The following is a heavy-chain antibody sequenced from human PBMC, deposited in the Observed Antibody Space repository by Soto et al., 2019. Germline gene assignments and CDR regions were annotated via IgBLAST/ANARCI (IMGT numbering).Heavy chain of an antibody. CDR1: GYTFTGYY. J-gene: IGHJ6*02. D-gene: IGHD2-2*01. V-gene: IGHV1-2*04. CDR3: ARDRYIVVVPDATTYGMDV. CDR2: INPNSGGT. Sequence: ASVKVSCKASGYTFTGYYMHWVRQAPGQGLEWMGWINPNSGGTNYAQKFQGWVTMTRDTSISTAYMELSRLRSDDTAVYYCARDRYIVVVPDATTYGMDVCGQRTTVTVSS.